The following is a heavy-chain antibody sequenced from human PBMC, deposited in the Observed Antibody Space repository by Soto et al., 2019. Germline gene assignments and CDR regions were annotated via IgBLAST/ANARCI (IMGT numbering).Heavy chain of an antibody. CDR3: ARWERLIDHLNSDYNFDS. CDR2: ISYDGSNQ. D-gene: IGHD4-4*01. CDR1: GFSFSRYA. Sequence: QVQLVESGGGVIQPGKSLRLSCAASGFSFSRYAMHWVRQGPGKGLDWVALISYDGSNQFYADSVKGRFSISRDNSKNIMYMQMNSIKSEHTAVYYCARWERLIDHLNSDYNFDSWGHGVQVTVSS. J-gene: IGHJ5*01. V-gene: IGHV3-30-3*01.